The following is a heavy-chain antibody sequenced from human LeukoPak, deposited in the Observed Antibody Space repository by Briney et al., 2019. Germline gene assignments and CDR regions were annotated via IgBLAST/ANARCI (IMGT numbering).Heavy chain of an antibody. CDR1: GFTFSSYG. CDR2: IRYDGSNK. J-gene: IGHJ4*02. D-gene: IGHD6-13*01. V-gene: IGHV3-30*02. CDR3: AKVPSRAIAATLADY. Sequence: GGSLRLSCAASGFTFSSYGMHWVRQAPGKGLEWVAFIRYDGSNKYYADSVKGRFTISRDNSKNTLYLQMNSLRAEDTAVYYCAKVPSRAIAATLADYWGQGTLVTVSS.